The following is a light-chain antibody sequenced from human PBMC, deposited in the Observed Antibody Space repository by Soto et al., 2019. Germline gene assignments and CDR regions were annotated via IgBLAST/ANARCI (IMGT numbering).Light chain of an antibody. J-gene: IGKJ1*01. V-gene: IGKV3-15*01. Sequence: TQSLSTLSVYPGEIATLSCRASQSVRGYLVWYQQRPGQAPRVVIYGASTRATGIPARFSGSGSGTEFTLTISGLQSEDFAVYYCQQYDNWPETFGQGTKVDI. CDR2: GAS. CDR1: QSVRGY. CDR3: QQYDNWPET.